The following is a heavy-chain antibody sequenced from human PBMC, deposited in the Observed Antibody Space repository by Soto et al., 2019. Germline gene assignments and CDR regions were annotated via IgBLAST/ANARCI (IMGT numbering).Heavy chain of an antibody. CDR2: IYSGGRT. CDR3: ARDRVESGYPEYFQH. J-gene: IGHJ1*01. CDR1: GFTVSSNY. Sequence: EVQLVESGGGLIQPGGSLRLSCAASGFTVSSNYISWVRQAPGKGLEWVSVIYSGGRTYYADSVKGRFTISRDNPTNTLYLQMNSLRAEDTAVYYCARDRVESGYPEYFQHWGQGTLVSVSS. V-gene: IGHV3-53*01. D-gene: IGHD3-22*01.